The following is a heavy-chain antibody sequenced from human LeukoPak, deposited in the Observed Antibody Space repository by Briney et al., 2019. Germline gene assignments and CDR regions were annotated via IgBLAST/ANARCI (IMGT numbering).Heavy chain of an antibody. CDR1: GFSFSTYG. CDR2: IWNAGTNT. V-gene: IGHV3-33*01. Sequence: GGSLRLSCAASGFSFSTYGMHWVRQAPGKGLEGVALIWNAGTNTYYADSVKGRFTISRDNYKNTLYLQMNSLRAEDPAVYYCAGDTPPGGDYYFDYWGQGTLVIVSS. CDR3: AGDTPPGGDYYFDY. D-gene: IGHD3-16*01. J-gene: IGHJ4*02.